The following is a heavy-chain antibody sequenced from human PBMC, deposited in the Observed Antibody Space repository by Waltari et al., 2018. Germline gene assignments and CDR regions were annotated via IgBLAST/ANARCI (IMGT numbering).Heavy chain of an antibody. D-gene: IGHD2-2*01. J-gene: IGHJ4*02. CDR1: GYTFTDYY. Sequence: EVQLVQSGAEVKKPGATVKISCKASGYTFTDYYMHWVQQAPGKGLEWMGRVDPEDGETIYAEKFQGRVTITADTSTDTAYMELSSLRSEDTAVYYCATLNPIVVVPAAHPRDYWGQGTLVTVSS. CDR2: VDPEDGET. CDR3: ATLNPIVVVPAAHPRDY. V-gene: IGHV1-69-2*01.